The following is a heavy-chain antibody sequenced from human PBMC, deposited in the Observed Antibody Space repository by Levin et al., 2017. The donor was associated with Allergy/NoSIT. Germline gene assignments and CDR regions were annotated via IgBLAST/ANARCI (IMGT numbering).Heavy chain of an antibody. V-gene: IGHV3-30*18. Sequence: RAGGSLRLSCAASGFQFSLYGMHWVRQAPGKGLEWVALIVFDGNDQYYADSVKGRFTISRDNSKNTLYLQMSSLRENDTAIYYCAKRGYCSGNTCQSHDAIDVWGQRTLV. D-gene: IGHD2-15*01. J-gene: IGHJ3*01. CDR3: AKRGYCSGNTCQSHDAIDV. CDR1: GFQFSLYG. CDR2: IVFDGNDQ.